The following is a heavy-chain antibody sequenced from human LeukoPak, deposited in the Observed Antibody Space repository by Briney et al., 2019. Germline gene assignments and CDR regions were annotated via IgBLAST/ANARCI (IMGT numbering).Heavy chain of an antibody. J-gene: IGHJ4*02. CDR3: ARERWGQWLVFDY. D-gene: IGHD6-19*01. V-gene: IGHV1-18*01. CDR1: GYSFTSYG. Sequence: ASEKVSCKASGYSFTSYGISWVRQAPGQGLELMGWVSAYNGNTKYAQKLQGRVTMTTDTSTNTAHMELRSLRSDDTAVYYCARERWGQWLVFDYWGQRTLVTV. CDR2: VSAYNGNT.